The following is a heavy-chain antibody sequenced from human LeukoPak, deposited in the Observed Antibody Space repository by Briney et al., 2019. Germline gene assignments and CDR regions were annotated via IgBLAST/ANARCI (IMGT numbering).Heavy chain of an antibody. CDR1: GYTFTGYY. D-gene: IGHD2-8*01. CDR3: ARSFNAYDYYMDV. V-gene: IGHV1-2*02. CDR2: INPNSGGT. Sequence: ASVKVSCKASGYTFTGYYMHWVRQAPGQGLECRGWINPNSGGTNYAQKFQGRVTTTRDTSISTAYMELSRLRSDDTAVYYCARSFNAYDYYMDVWGKGTTVTVSS. J-gene: IGHJ6*03.